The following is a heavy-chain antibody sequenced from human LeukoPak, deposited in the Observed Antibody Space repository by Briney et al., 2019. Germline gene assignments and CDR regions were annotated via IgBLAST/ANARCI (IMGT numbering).Heavy chain of an antibody. D-gene: IGHD3-10*01. CDR3: ARDNVVRGVFPSYYYYYMDV. J-gene: IGHJ6*03. CDR1: GFTFSSYA. CDR2: ISYDGSNK. Sequence: GGSLRLSCAASGFTFSSYAMHWVRQAPGKGLEWVALISYDGSNKYYADSVKGRFTISRDNSKNTLYLQMNSLRTEDTAVYYCARDNVVRGVFPSYYYYYMDVWGKGTTVTISS. V-gene: IGHV3-30*04.